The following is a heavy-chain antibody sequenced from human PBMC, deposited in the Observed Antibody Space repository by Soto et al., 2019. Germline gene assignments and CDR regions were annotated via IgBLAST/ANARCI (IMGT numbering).Heavy chain of an antibody. CDR2: IFSDAER. Sequence: SGPTLVNPTETLTLTRTISGFSLSNGRMGVSWIRQSPGKALEWLAHIFSDAERSYSSSMQSRLTISTDTSGTQVVLSMTNMDPVDTGTYFCVRMNADTYSHYYAMDVWGQGTTVTVSS. J-gene: IGHJ6*02. CDR3: VRMNADTYSHYYAMDV. V-gene: IGHV2-26*03. D-gene: IGHD1-1*01. CDR1: GFSLSNGRMG.